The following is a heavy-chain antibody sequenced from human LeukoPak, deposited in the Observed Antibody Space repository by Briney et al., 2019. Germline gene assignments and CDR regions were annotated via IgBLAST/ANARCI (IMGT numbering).Heavy chain of an antibody. CDR3: ARSCSSTSCYATGQLDYYYMDV. D-gene: IGHD2-2*01. Sequence: SETLSLTCAVYGGSFSGYYWSWIRQPPGKGLEWIGEINHSGSTNYNPSLKSRVTISVDTSKNQFSLKLSSVTAADTAVYYCARSCSSTSCYATGQLDYYYMDVWGKGTTVTISS. CDR2: INHSGST. V-gene: IGHV4-34*01. CDR1: GGSFSGYY. J-gene: IGHJ6*03.